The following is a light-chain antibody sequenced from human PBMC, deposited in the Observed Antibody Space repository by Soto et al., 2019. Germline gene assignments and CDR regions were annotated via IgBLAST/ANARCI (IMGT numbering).Light chain of an antibody. J-gene: IGLJ3*02. CDR3: SSFTSINTWV. Sequence: QSALTQPASVSGSPGQSITISCTGTSSDVGGYNYVSWYQQHRGKAPKLMIYEVSNRPSGVSNRFSGSKSGNTASLTISGLQAEDKADYYCSSFTSINTWVFGGGTQLSVL. CDR1: SSDVGGYNY. V-gene: IGLV2-14*01. CDR2: EVS.